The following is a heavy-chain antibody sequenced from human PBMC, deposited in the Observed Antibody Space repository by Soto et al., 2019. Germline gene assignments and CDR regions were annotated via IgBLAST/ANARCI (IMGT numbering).Heavy chain of an antibody. CDR3: ARSYDSRWNDAFDI. CDR1: GGSISSVDYY. V-gene: IGHV4-30-4*01. J-gene: IGHJ3*02. CDR2: IYYSGST. Sequence: TSETLSLTCTVSGGSISSVDYYWSWIRQPPGKGLEWIGYIYYSGSTYYNPSLKSRVTISVDTSKNQFSLKLSSVTAADTAVYYCARSYDSRWNDAFDIWGQGTMVTVSS. D-gene: IGHD3-22*01.